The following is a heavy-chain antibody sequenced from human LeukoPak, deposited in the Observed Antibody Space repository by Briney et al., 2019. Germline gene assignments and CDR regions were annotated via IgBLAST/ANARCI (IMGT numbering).Heavy chain of an antibody. Sequence: GGSLRPSCAASGFTFSSYGMHWVRQAPGKGLEWVAVLWSDGSNKYYADSVKGRFTISRDNSKNTLYLQMNSLRAEDTAVFYCARDNFGFDYWGQGTLVTVSS. CDR1: GFTFSSYG. CDR3: ARDNFGFDY. J-gene: IGHJ4*02. CDR2: LWSDGSNK. D-gene: IGHD1-20*01. V-gene: IGHV3-33*01.